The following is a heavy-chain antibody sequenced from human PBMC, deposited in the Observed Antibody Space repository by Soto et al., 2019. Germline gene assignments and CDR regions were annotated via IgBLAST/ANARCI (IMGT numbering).Heavy chain of an antibody. CDR3: AKDGGTMIVVAYFDY. CDR1: GFTFSSYG. J-gene: IGHJ4*02. CDR2: ISYDGSNK. D-gene: IGHD3-22*01. V-gene: IGHV3-30*18. Sequence: LGGSLRLSCAASGFTFSSYGMHWVRQAPGKGLEWVAVISYDGSNKYYADSVKGRFTISRDNSKNTLYLQMNSLRAEDTAVYYCAKDGGTMIVVAYFDYWGQGTLVTVSS.